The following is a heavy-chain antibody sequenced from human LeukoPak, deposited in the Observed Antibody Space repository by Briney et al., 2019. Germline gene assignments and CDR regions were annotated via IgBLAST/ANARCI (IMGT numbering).Heavy chain of an antibody. V-gene: IGHV4-59*08. J-gene: IGHJ3*02. CDR1: GGSISSSD. CDR2: IYYSGST. D-gene: IGHD3-16*01. CDR3: ARHYTREDAFYI. Sequence: PSETLSLTCTVSGGSISSSDWNWIRQPPGKGLEWIGYIYYSGSTNYNPSLKSRVTISVDPSKNQFSLKLSSVTTPDTAVYYCARHYTREDAFYIWGQGTMVTVSS.